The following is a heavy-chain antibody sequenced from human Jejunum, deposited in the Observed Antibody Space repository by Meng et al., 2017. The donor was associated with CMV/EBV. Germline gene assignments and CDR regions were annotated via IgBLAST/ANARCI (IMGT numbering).Heavy chain of an antibody. CDR2: IYSGNTT. Sequence: SCTASEFSVSRNNMTWVRQAPRKGLEWVSAIYSGNTTYYADSVKGRFTISRDNSKNTLYLQMNSLRAEDTAVYYCGKKYSGSFDYWGQGTLVAVSS. J-gene: IGHJ4*02. D-gene: IGHD1-26*01. CDR1: EFSVSRNN. V-gene: IGHV3-53*01. CDR3: GKKYSGSFDY.